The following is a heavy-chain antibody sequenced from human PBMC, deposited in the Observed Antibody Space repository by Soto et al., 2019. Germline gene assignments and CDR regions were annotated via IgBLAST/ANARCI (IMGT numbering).Heavy chain of an antibody. CDR2: IWSDGTNE. CDR1: GFTFSSYG. D-gene: IGHD3-10*01. J-gene: IGHJ5*02. V-gene: IGHV3-33*01. Sequence: QVQLVESGGGVVQPGKSLRLSCAASGFTFSSYGMHWVRQAPGKGLEWVAVIWSDGTNEYYVDSVKGRFTISRDNSKNTLYLQMNTLRAEDTALYYCARDRYYGSRDRFYGSGTYSPAHNWFDPWGQGTLVTVSS. CDR3: ARDRYYGSRDRFYGSGTYSPAHNWFDP.